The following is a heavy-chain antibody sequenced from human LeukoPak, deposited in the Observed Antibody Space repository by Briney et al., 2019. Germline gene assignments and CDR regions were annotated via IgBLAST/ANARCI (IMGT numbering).Heavy chain of an antibody. CDR1: GYTFTSYG. Sequence: AASVKVSCKASGYTFTSYGISWVRQAPGQGLEWMGWISAYNGNTNYAQKLQGRVTMTTDTSTSTAYMELRSLRSDDTAVYYCARDHNRGGYSYGSYYFDYWGQGTLVTVSS. CDR3: ARDHNRGGYSYGSYYFDY. V-gene: IGHV1-18*01. CDR2: ISAYNGNT. J-gene: IGHJ4*02. D-gene: IGHD5-18*01.